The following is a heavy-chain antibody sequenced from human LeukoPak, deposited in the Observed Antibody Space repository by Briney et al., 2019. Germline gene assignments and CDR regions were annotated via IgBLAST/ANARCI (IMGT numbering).Heavy chain of an antibody. V-gene: IGHV3-23*01. CDR3: AQAATPRNSICDHSVS. Sequence: GGSLRLSCAASVFTFNIYGVRCVRPAPGEGLEWVSSVCGGKAIEYADPAKGRVTCPRDDTNKTVCLQMKSLRGEHTAIYFCAQAATPRNSICDHSVSWGQGALVSVSS. CDR1: VFTFNIYG. J-gene: IGHJ4*02. CDR2: VCGGKAI. D-gene: IGHD1-7*01.